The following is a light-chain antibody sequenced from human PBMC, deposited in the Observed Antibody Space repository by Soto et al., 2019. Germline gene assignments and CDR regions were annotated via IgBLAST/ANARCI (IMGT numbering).Light chain of an antibody. CDR2: GAS. J-gene: IGKJ1*01. V-gene: IGKV3-20*01. Sequence: EITMTQSPRTLSLSPGERATLSCRASESVSNTYLAWYQQRPGQAPRLLIYGASIRATDIPGRFGGHGSGTDFILSINRLEPEDSAVYYCQQYGGSPWTFGQGTKVDIK. CDR3: QQYGGSPWT. CDR1: ESVSNTY.